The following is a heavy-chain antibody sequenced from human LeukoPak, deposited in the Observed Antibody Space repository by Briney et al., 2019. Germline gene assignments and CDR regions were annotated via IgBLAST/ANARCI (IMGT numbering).Heavy chain of an antibody. CDR2: IWYDGSKK. CDR3: ARGPFGVAVITTTTGNWHFDL. Sequence: GGSLRLSCAASAFMFSSYGMHWVRQAPGKGLEWVAFIWYDGSKKYYADSVKGRFTISRDNSKNTLYAQMNSLRAEDTALYYCARGPFGVAVITTTTGNWHFDLWGRGTLVTVSS. V-gene: IGHV3-33*01. J-gene: IGHJ2*01. CDR1: AFMFSSYG. D-gene: IGHD1-14*01.